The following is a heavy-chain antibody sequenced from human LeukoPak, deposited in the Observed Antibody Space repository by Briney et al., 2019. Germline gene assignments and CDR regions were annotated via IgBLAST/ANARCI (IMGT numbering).Heavy chain of an antibody. V-gene: IGHV1-46*04. CDR2: INPSGGWT. J-gene: IGHJ3*02. Sequence: ASVKVSCKASGYTFTTYYIHWARQAPGQGLEWMGIINPSGGWTTYAQKLQGRVTLTGDTSTSTVNMELSSLKSEDTAVYYCARGRYTYGTRGAYDIWGQGTMVTVSS. CDR3: ARGRYTYGTRGAYDI. CDR1: GYTFTTYY. D-gene: IGHD5-18*01.